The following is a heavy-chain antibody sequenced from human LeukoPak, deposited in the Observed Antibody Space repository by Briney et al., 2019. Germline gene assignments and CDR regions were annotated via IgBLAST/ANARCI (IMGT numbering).Heavy chain of an antibody. Sequence: PGGSLRLSCTVSGFSLSNYAMSWVRQAPGKGLEWVAVISFDGSHKYYADSVTGRFTISRDNSKNTLYLQMDSLRTDDTAMYYCARDFGITWAQYYFDYWGQGTLVTVSS. J-gene: IGHJ4*02. CDR3: ARDFGITWAQYYFDY. CDR1: GFSLSNYA. CDR2: ISFDGSHK. V-gene: IGHV3-30*04. D-gene: IGHD3-10*01.